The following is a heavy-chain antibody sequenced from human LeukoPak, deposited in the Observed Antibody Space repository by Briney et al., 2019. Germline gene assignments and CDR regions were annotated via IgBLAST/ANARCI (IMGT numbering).Heavy chain of an antibody. J-gene: IGHJ4*02. V-gene: IGHV1-18*01. Sequence: ASVKVSCKASGYTFTSYGISWARQAPGQGLEWMGWISGYNGNTNYAQKLQGRVTMTTDTSTSTAYMELRSLRSDDTAVYYCARLRPPRRGYSYGYLFDYWGQGTLVTVSS. CDR2: ISGYNGNT. CDR3: ARLRPPRRGYSYGYLFDY. CDR1: GYTFTSYG. D-gene: IGHD5-18*01.